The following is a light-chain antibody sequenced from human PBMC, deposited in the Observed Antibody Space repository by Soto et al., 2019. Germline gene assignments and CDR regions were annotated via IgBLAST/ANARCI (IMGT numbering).Light chain of an antibody. J-gene: IGLJ1*01. CDR3: SSKTTSSTLGV. V-gene: IGLV2-14*01. Sequence: QSVLAQPASMSESPGQSITIPCTGTSSDVGAYNYVSWYQQHPGKAPKLMIYEVSNRPSGASDRFSGSKSGNTASLTISGLQAEDEADYYCSSKTTSSTLGVFGTGTKVTVL. CDR2: EVS. CDR1: SSDVGAYNY.